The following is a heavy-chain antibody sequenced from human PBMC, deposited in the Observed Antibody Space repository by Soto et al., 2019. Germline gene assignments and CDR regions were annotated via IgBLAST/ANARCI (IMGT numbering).Heavy chain of an antibody. V-gene: IGHV3-48*02. CDR3: ASGLRFLEWLLHDAFDI. J-gene: IGHJ3*02. D-gene: IGHD3-3*01. Sequence: PGGSLRLSCAASGFTFSSYSMNWVRQAPGKGLEWVSYISSSSSTIYYADSVKGRFTISRDNAKNSLYLQMNSLRDEDTAVYYCASGLRFLEWLLHDAFDIWGQGTMVTVSS. CDR1: GFTFSSYS. CDR2: ISSSSSTI.